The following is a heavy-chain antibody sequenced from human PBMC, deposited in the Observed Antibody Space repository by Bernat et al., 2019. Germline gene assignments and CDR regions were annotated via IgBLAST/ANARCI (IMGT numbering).Heavy chain of an antibody. CDR3: VKILDTDRWNDLDH. CDR2: VRKDGSDK. J-gene: IGHJ4*02. D-gene: IGHD3/OR15-3a*01. Sequence: EVQLVESGGGLVKPGGSLRLSCAASGFTFTNYWVGWVRQAPGKGLEWVAIVRKDGSDKWYVDSVKGRFTISRDNAKNSLYLQMNSLRVEDTAVYYCVKILDTDRWNDLDHWGQGTLVTVSS. CDR1: GFTFTNYW. V-gene: IGHV3-7*03.